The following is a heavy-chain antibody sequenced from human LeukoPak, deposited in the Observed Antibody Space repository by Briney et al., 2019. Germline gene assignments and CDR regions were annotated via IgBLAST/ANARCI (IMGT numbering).Heavy chain of an antibody. D-gene: IGHD5-12*01. V-gene: IGHV4-39*01. J-gene: IGHJ4*02. CDR3: ARRGGYSGYDYSYYFDY. Sequence: SETLSLTCTVSGGSISSSSYYWGWIRQPPGKGLEWIGSIYYSGSTYYNPSLKSRVTISVDTSKNQFSLKLSSVAAADTAVYYCARRGGYSGYDYSYYFDYWGQGTLVTVSS. CDR2: IYYSGST. CDR1: GGSISSSSYY.